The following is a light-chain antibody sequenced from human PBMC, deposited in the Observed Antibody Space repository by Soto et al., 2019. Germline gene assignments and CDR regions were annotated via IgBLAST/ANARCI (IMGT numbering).Light chain of an antibody. CDR1: QSVSSN. V-gene: IGKV3-15*01. CDR3: QQYNDWPPRT. J-gene: IGKJ1*01. CDR2: GAS. Sequence: EIVLTQSPGTLSLSPGERATLSCRASQSVSSNLAWYQQKPGQAPRLLMYGASTRATGIPGRFSGSGSGTEFTLTISSLQSEDFAVYYCQQYNDWPPRTFGQGTKVDIK.